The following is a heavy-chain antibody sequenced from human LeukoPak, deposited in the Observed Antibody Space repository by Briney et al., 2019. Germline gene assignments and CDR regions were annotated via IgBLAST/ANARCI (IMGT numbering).Heavy chain of an antibody. CDR2: IYSSGST. Sequence: GGSLRLSCAGSGFIVSSSYTSWVRQAPGRGLEWVSAIYSSGSTDYADSVRGRFTIARDTSKNMVYLQMNSLTAEDTAIYYCARRTGAAPGEFFLHWGQGTLVTVSS. CDR3: ARRTGAAPGEFFLH. V-gene: IGHV3-53*01. D-gene: IGHD6-19*01. CDR1: GFIVSSSY. J-gene: IGHJ1*01.